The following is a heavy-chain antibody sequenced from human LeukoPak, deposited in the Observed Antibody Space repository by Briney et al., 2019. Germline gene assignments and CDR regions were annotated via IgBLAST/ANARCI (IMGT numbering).Heavy chain of an antibody. Sequence: GGSLRLSCTASGFTFGDYAMSWFRQAPGKGLEWVCFIRSKAYGGTTEYAASVKGRFTISRDDSKSIAYLQMNSLKTEDTAVYYCTRGGIVGATTDFDYWGQGTPVTVSS. CDR1: GFTFGDYA. V-gene: IGHV3-49*03. J-gene: IGHJ4*02. D-gene: IGHD1-26*01. CDR2: IRSKAYGGTT. CDR3: TRGGIVGATTDFDY.